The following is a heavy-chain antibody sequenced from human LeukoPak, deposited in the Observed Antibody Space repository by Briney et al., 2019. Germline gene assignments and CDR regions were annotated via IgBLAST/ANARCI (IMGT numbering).Heavy chain of an antibody. Sequence: RGSLRLSCAASALSSGGYWMLWVRQVPGEGLVWVSRLSNDGTITDYADSVRGRFTISRDNAKNTLYLQMNSLRADDAAVYYCGKDYWVYVDCGGRGTGVSVPS. CDR2: LSNDGTIT. D-gene: IGHD2-8*02. J-gene: IGHJ4*02. V-gene: IGHV3-74*01. CDR1: ALSSGGYW. CDR3: GKDYWVYVDC.